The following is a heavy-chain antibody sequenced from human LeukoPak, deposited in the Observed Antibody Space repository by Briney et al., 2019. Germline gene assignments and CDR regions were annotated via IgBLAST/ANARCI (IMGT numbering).Heavy chain of an antibody. D-gene: IGHD6-19*01. CDR3: ARVAGGSSGWYYAFDI. CDR2: IIPIFGTA. CDR1: GGTFSNYA. J-gene: IGHJ3*02. Sequence: SVKVSCKASGGTFSNYAISWVRQAPGQGLEWMGGIIPIFGTANYAQKFQGRVTITADKSTSTAYMELRSLRSDDTAVYYCARVAGGSSGWYYAFDIWGQGTMVTVSS. V-gene: IGHV1-69*06.